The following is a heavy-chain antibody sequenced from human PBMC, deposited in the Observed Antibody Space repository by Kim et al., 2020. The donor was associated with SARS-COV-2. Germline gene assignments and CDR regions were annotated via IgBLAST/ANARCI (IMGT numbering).Heavy chain of an antibody. D-gene: IGHD3-10*01. Sequence: ASVKVSCKASGYTFTKNAMHWVRQAPGQRLEWMGWIIVDSDNTKYAQNFQGRVTITRDKSASTVYMELSSLRSEDAAVYYCALTTYYYGSGRQGGFDYWGKGTVDTVSS. CDR3: ALTTYYYGSGRQGGFDY. CDR1: GYTFTKNA. J-gene: IGHJ4*02. CDR2: IIVDSDNT. V-gene: IGHV1-3*01.